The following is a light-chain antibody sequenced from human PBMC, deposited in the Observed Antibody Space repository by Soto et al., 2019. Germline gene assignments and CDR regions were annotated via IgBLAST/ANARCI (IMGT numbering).Light chain of an antibody. CDR3: LQHNNYPLT. CDR1: KGIRNE. CDR2: AAS. J-gene: IGKJ4*01. Sequence: DIQTTQSPSSLSAAVGDRDTITCRASKGIRNELGWYQQNPGKAHKHLIYAASRLQSGVPSRFSGSGSGTEFTVTISSLQPEDFASYFCLQHNNYPLTFGGGTKVDSK. V-gene: IGKV1-17*01.